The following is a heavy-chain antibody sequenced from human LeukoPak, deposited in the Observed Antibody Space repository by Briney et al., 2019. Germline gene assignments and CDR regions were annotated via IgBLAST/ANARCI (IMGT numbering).Heavy chain of an antibody. CDR2: FDPEDGET. CDR1: GYTLTELS. CDR3: ATYSSGWFDY. J-gene: IGHJ4*02. V-gene: IGHV1-24*01. Sequence: ASVKVSCKVSGYTLTELSMHCVRQASGKGRVGMGGFDPEDGETIYAQKFQGRVTMTEDTSTDTAYMELSSLRSEDTAVYYCATYSSGWFDYWGQGTLVTVSS. D-gene: IGHD6-19*01.